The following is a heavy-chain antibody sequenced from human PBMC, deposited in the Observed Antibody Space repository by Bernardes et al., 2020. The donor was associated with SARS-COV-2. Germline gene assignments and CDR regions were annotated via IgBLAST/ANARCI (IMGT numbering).Heavy chain of an antibody. D-gene: IGHD5-12*01. V-gene: IGHV4-34*01. J-gene: IGHJ4*02. Sequence: SETLSLTCAVYGGSFSGYYWNWIRQPPGKGLEWIWEINHSGSTNYNPSLKSRVTISVDTSKNQFSLKLTSVTAADTAVYYCARGRSGRNGYPKPGDYWGQGTLVTVSS. CDR1: GGSFSGYY. CDR2: INHSGST. CDR3: ARGRSGRNGYPKPGDY.